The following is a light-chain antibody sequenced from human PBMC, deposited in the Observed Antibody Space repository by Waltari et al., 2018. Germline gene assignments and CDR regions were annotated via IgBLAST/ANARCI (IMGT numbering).Light chain of an antibody. V-gene: IGKV1-39*01. CDR1: QSLLHSNGYNY. CDR3: QQSYSSPYT. Sequence: MTQSPLSLPVIPGEPASISCRSSQSLLHSNGYNYLDWYLQKPGKAPKLLIYAASSLQSGVPSRFSGSGSGTDFTLTISSLQPEDFATYYCQQSYSSPYTFGQGTKLEIK. CDR2: AAS. J-gene: IGKJ2*01.